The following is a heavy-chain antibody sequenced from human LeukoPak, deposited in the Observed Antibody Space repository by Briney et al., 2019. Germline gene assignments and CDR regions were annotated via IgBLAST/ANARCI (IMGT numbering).Heavy chain of an antibody. J-gene: IGHJ6*03. Sequence: PGRSLVLSCAASGFTFDDYAMHWVRPAPGKGLEWVSGISWNSGSIGYADSVKGRFTISRDNAKNSLYLQMNSLRAEDTALYYCAKDAIFGVGAEYYMDVWGKGTTVTVSS. V-gene: IGHV3-9*01. CDR1: GFTFDDYA. CDR3: AKDAIFGVGAEYYMDV. D-gene: IGHD3-3*01. CDR2: ISWNSGSI.